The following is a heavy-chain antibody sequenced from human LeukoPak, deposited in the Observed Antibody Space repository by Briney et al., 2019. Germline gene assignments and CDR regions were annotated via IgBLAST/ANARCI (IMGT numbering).Heavy chain of an antibody. V-gene: IGHV4-59*01. CDR1: SDSISSSY. CDR3: ARGAHYYYGMDV. CDR2: IYYSGST. Sequence: SETLSLTCTVSSDSISSSYWSWIRQPPGKGLEWIGYIYYSGSTNYNPSLKSRVAISVDTSKNQFSLKLSSATAADTAVYYCARGAHYYYGMDVWGQGTTVTVSS. J-gene: IGHJ6*02.